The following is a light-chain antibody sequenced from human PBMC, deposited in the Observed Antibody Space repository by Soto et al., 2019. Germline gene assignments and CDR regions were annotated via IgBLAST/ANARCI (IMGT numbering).Light chain of an antibody. CDR3: QHHNNWPPGT. CDR2: GAS. CDR1: ESVSRY. J-gene: IGKJ1*01. V-gene: IGKV3D-15*01. Sequence: EIVMTQSPASLSVSPGDRATLSCRASESVSRYVAWYQQKPGQAPRLLIYGASTRATGVPVRFSGSGSGTDFTLTISSLQSEDFAVYYCQHHNNWPPGTFGQGTKVEVK.